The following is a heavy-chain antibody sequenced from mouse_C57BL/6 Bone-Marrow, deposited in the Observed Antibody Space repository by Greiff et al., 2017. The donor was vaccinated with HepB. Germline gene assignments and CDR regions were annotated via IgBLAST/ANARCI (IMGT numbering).Heavy chain of an antibody. CDR3: ARGLHGSKGY. CDR2: IHSNSGST. J-gene: IGHJ2*01. D-gene: IGHD1-1*01. V-gene: IGHV1-64*01. Sequence: VQPPQPGAELVKPGASVKFSCKASGFTFTSYRMNWVKPRPGPGLEWIGMIHSNSGSTNYNEKFKSKATLTVDKSSSTAYMRLSSLTSEDSAVYYCARGLHGSKGYWGQGTTLTVSS. CDR1: GFTFTSYR.